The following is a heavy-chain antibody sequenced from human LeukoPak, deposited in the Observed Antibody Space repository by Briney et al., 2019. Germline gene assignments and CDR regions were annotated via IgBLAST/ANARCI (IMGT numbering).Heavy chain of an antibody. CDR2: ISSSGSTI. V-gene: IGHV3-11*01. CDR1: RFTFSDYY. D-gene: IGHD3-3*01. J-gene: IGHJ6*02. CDR3: ARELITIFGVVSPYYYGMDV. Sequence: GGSLRLSCAASRFTFSDYYMSWIRQAPGKGLEWVSYISSSGSTIYYADSVKGRFTISRDNAKNSLYLQMNSLRAEDTAVYYCARELITIFGVVSPYYYGMDVWGQGTTVTVSS.